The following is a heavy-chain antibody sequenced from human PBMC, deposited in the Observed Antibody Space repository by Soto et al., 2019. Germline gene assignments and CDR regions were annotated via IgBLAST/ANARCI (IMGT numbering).Heavy chain of an antibody. CDR2: IYHSGST. CDR3: ARELADYPTGHNWFDP. Sequence: QLQLQESGSGLVKPSQTLSLTCAVSGGSISSGGYSWSWIRQPPGKGLEWIGYIYHSGSTYYNPPLTSRVTISEDRSKNQFSLKLSSWTAADTAVYYCARELADYPTGHNWFDPWGQGTLVTVSS. CDR1: GGSISSGGYS. D-gene: IGHD4-17*01. J-gene: IGHJ5*02. V-gene: IGHV4-30-2*01.